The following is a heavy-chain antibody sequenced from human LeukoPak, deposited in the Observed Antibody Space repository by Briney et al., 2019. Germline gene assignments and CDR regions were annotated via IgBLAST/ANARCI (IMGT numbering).Heavy chain of an antibody. J-gene: IGHJ4*02. Sequence: PGGSLRLSCVASGFTFSNYAMHWVRQAPGKGLEWVAVIWYDGSNKYYADSVKGRFTISRDNSKNTLYLQMNSLRAEDTAVYYCARDGGGLVPDDYWGQGTLVTVSS. CDR3: ARDGGGLVPDDY. V-gene: IGHV3-33*08. CDR1: GFTFSNYA. CDR2: IWYDGSNK. D-gene: IGHD6-6*01.